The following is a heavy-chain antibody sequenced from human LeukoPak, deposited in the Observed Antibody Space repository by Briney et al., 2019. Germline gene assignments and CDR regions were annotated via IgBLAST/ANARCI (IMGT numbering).Heavy chain of an antibody. Sequence: ASVKVSCKVSGYTLTELSMHWVRQAPGKGLEWMGGFDPEDGETIYAQKFQGRVTMTEDTSTDTAYMELSSLRSEDTAVYYCASLPIVPAALFAVTHLAHDWGQGTLVTVSS. D-gene: IGHD2-2*01. CDR2: FDPEDGET. J-gene: IGHJ4*02. CDR3: ASLPIVPAALFAVTHLAHD. V-gene: IGHV1-24*01. CDR1: GYTLTELS.